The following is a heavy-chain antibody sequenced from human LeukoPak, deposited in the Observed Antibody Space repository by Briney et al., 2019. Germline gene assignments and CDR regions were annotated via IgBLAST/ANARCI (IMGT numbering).Heavy chain of an antibody. CDR2: ISGSGTNT. J-gene: IGHJ4*02. D-gene: IGHD2-15*01. CDR1: GFTFGSYS. CDR3: AKDQGLGGGSVWGY. Sequence: GGSLRLSCAASGFTFGSYSMSWVRQAPGKGLEWVSAISGSGTNTYYGSSVKGRFTISRDNSKNMLFLEMNSLRAEDTAVYYCAKDQGLGGGSVWGYWGQGMLITVSS. V-gene: IGHV3-23*01.